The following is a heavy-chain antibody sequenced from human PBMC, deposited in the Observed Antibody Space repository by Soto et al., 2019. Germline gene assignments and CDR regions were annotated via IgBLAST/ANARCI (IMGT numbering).Heavy chain of an antibody. D-gene: IGHD3-10*01. CDR2: IYWDDDK. CDR1: GFSLSTSGAG. Sequence: QITLKESGPTLVKPTQTLTLTCTFSGFSLSTSGAGVGWIRQPPGKALEWLALIYWDDDKRYSPSLKSRLTITKDTSKNQVVLTMTDMDPVDTATYYCAHRLGPGKAPPFDYWGQGTLVTVSS. J-gene: IGHJ4*02. CDR3: AHRLGPGKAPPFDY. V-gene: IGHV2-5*02.